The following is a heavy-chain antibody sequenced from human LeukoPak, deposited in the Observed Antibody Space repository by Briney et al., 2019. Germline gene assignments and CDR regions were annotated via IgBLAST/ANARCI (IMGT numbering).Heavy chain of an antibody. Sequence: PSETLSLTCTVSGGSVSSYYWSWIRQPPGKGLEWIGYIYYSGSTNYNPSLKSRVAISVDTSKNQFSLKLSSVTAADTAVYYCARESTDYDSSPRDAIDIWGQGTMVTVSS. D-gene: IGHD3-22*01. CDR2: IYYSGST. CDR3: ARESTDYDSSPRDAIDI. J-gene: IGHJ3*02. CDR1: GGSVSSYY. V-gene: IGHV4-59*02.